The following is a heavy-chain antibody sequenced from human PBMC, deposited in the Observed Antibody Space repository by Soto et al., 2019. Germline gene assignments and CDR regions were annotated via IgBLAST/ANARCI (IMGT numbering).Heavy chain of an antibody. D-gene: IGHD4-4*01. CDR3: ATHPRRTVTTNFDY. CDR1: GGSVTSYW. J-gene: IGHJ4*02. Sequence: VKSSGERCGGSVTSYWRGWVRQKPGKGLEWMGIIYPGDSDTRYSPSFQGQVTISADKSIRTAYLQWSSLKASDTAMYYCATHPRRTVTTNFDYWGQGTLVTVSS. V-gene: IGHV5-51*01. CDR2: IYPGDSDT.